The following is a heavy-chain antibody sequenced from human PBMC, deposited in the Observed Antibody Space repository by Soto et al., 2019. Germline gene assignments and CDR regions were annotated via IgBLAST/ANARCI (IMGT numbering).Heavy chain of an antibody. V-gene: IGHV1-69*13. CDR1: GGTFSSYA. D-gene: IGHD1-26*01. CDR3: ARELGVNDAFDI. CDR2: IIPIFGTA. J-gene: IGHJ3*02. Sequence: SVKVSCKVSGGTFSSYAISWVRQAPGQGLEWMGGIIPIFGTANYAQKFQGRVTITADESTSTAYMELSSLRSEDTAVYYCARELGVNDAFDIWGKGTMVTVSS.